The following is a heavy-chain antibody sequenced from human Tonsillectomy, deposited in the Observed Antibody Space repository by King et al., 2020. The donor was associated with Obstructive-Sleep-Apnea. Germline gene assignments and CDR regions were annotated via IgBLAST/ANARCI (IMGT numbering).Heavy chain of an antibody. CDR2: IDPGDSYT. CDR3: ARPPDDSGSPVSNY. CDR1: GYTFATYW. J-gene: IGHJ4*02. D-gene: IGHD3-22*01. V-gene: IGHV5-10-1*01. Sequence: VQLVESGAEVREPGESLRISCKAAGYTFATYWISWVRQMPGKGLEWMGRIDPGDSYTTYSPSFQGHVTISVDKSISTAYLQWNSLKASDTAMYYCARPPDDSGSPVSNYWGQGTLVTVSS.